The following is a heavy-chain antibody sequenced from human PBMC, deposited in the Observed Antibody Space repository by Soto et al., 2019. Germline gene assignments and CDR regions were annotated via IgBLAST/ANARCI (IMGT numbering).Heavy chain of an antibody. Sequence: ASVKVSFKASGGTFSSYAISWVRQAPGQGLEWMGWISAYNGNTNYAQKLQGRVTMTTDTSTSTAYMELRSLRSDDTAVYYCARDSSRSRPDWIDPWGQGTLVTVSS. CDR2: ISAYNGNT. CDR3: ARDSSRSRPDWIDP. D-gene: IGHD6-13*01. CDR1: GGTFSSYA. V-gene: IGHV1-18*01. J-gene: IGHJ5*02.